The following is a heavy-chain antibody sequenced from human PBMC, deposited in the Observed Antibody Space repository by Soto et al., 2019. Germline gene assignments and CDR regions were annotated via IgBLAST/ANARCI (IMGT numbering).Heavy chain of an antibody. CDR2: ISHSGST. J-gene: IGHJ5*02. CDR3: VRDPPFDP. CDR1: GGSISSSNW. Sequence: PSETLPDRCTVSGGSISSSNWWSWVRQPPGKGLEWIGEISHSGSTNYNPSLKSRVTISVDKSKTQFSLKLNSVTAADTAVYYCVRDPPFDPWGQGTLVTVS. V-gene: IGHV4-4*02.